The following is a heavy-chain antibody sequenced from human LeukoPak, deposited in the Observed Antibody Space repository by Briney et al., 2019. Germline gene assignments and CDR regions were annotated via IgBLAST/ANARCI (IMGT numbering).Heavy chain of an antibody. CDR3: ARAILILPAAPLED. CDR2: INPDSGGT. V-gene: IGHV1-2*02. CDR1: GYTFTGYY. Sequence: GASVKVSCKASGYTFTGYYMHWVRHAPGQGLEWMGWINPDSGGTNYAQKFQGRVTMTRDTSNSTAYMELSRLRSDDTALYYCARAILILPAAPLEDWGQGTLVTVSS. J-gene: IGHJ4*02. D-gene: IGHD2-2*01.